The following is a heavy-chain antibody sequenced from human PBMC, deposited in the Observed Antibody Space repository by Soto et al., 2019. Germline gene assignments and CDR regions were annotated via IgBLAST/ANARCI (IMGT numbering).Heavy chain of an antibody. CDR1: GDTFTDYY. D-gene: IGHD2-21*02. Sequence: QVQLVQSGAEVKKPGASVKVSCKASGDTFTDYYIHWVRQAPGQGLEWMGTVNPSGGHTTYAQHFAGRMTMTRDTSTSTLYMELTRLTSEDTAVYYCARGGHVVVVTAALDYWGQGTLVTVSS. CDR2: VNPSGGHT. V-gene: IGHV1-46*01. CDR3: ARGGHVVVVTAALDY. J-gene: IGHJ4*02.